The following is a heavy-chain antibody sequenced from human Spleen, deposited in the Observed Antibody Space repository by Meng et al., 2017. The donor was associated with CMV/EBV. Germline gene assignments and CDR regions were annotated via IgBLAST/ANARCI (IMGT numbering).Heavy chain of an antibody. V-gene: IGHV3-30*04. D-gene: IGHD3-3*01. J-gene: IGHJ4*02. CDR1: GFTFSSYA. CDR3: ARDYYDFWSGYGY. Sequence: GGSLRLSCAASGFTFSSYAMHWVRQAPGKGLEWVAVISYDGSNKYYADSVKGRFTISRDNSKNTLYLQMNSLRAEDTAVYYCARDYYDFWSGYGYWGQGTLVTVSS. CDR2: ISYDGSNK.